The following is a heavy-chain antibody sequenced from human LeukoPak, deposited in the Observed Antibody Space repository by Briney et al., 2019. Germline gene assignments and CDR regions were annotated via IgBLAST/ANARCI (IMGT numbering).Heavy chain of an antibody. CDR1: GGSFCDFY. CDR3: ARDSPYSSSWYYFDY. Sequence: PSETLSLTCAVSGGSFCDFYWSWIRQPPGKGLEWIGYIYYSGSTNYNPSLKSRVTISVDTSKNQFSLKLSSVTAADTAVYYCARDSPYSSSWYYFDYWGQGTLVTVSS. V-gene: IGHV4-59*01. J-gene: IGHJ4*02. CDR2: IYYSGST. D-gene: IGHD6-13*01.